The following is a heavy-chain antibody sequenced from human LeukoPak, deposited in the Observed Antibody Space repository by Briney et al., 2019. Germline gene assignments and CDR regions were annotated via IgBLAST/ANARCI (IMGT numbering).Heavy chain of an antibody. CDR2: INHGGST. CDR1: GGSFSGYY. CDR3: ASKTYYYGSGSYYNWFDY. D-gene: IGHD3-10*01. V-gene: IGHV4-34*01. J-gene: IGHJ4*02. Sequence: PSETLSLTCAVYGGSFSGYYWSWIRQPPGKGLEWIGEINHGGSTNYNPSLKSRVTISVDTSKNQFSLKLSSVTAADTAVYYCASKTYYYGSGSYYNWFDYWGQGTLVTVSS.